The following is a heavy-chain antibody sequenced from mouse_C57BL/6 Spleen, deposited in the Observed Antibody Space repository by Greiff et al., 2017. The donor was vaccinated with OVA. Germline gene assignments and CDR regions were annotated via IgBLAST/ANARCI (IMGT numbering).Heavy chain of an antibody. CDR1: GYTFTSYW. D-gene: IGHD2-4*01. J-gene: IGHJ4*01. CDR2: IYPSDSET. Sequence: QVQLQQPGAELVRPGSSVKLSCKASGYTFTSYWMDWVKQRPGQGLEWIGNIYPSDSETHYNQKFKDKATLTVDKSSSTAYMQLSSLTSEDSAVYDCSREGDYGYAMDYWGQGTSVTVSS. CDR3: SREGDYGYAMDY. V-gene: IGHV1-61*01.